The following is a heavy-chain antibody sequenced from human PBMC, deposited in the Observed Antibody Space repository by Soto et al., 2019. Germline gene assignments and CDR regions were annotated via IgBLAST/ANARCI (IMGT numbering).Heavy chain of an antibody. CDR3: ARDHTDVDIVATGGVYYYYYGMDV. D-gene: IGHD5-12*01. V-gene: IGHV3-30-3*01. CDR2: ISYDGSNK. J-gene: IGHJ6*02. Sequence: LRLSCAASGFTFSSYAMHWVRQAPGKGLERVAVISYDGSNKYYADSVKGRFTISRDNSKNTLYLQMNGLRAEDTAVYYCARDHTDVDIVATGGVYYYYYGMDVWGQGTTVTVSS. CDR1: GFTFSSYA.